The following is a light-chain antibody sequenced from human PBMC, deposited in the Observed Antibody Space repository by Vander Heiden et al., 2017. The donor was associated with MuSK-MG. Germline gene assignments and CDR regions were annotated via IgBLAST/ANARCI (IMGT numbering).Light chain of an antibody. J-gene: IGLJ2*01. V-gene: IGLV2-14*01. CDR1: SSDVGGYNF. CDR2: GVS. CDR3: SSYTSSSSVV. Sequence: QSALPQPASVSGSPGRSITISCTGTSSDVGGYNFVSWYQQHPAKAPKLMIYGVSNRPSGVSNRFSGSKSGNTASLTISGLQAEDEADYYCSSYTSSSSVVFGGGTRLTVL.